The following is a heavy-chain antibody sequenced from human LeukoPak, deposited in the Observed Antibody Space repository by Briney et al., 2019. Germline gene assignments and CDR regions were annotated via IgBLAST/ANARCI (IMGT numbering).Heavy chain of an antibody. CDR2: IYSRGST. CDR1: GGSISSYY. J-gene: IGHJ4*02. V-gene: IGHV4-59*08. CDR3: ARQWYSANGYVDY. D-gene: IGHD1-1*01. Sequence: KPSETLSLTCTVSGGSISSYYWSWIRQPPGRGLEWIGSIYSRGSTNYNPSLKSRVTISVDTSKSQFSLNLNSVTAADTAVYYCARQWYSANGYVDYWGQGTLVTVSS.